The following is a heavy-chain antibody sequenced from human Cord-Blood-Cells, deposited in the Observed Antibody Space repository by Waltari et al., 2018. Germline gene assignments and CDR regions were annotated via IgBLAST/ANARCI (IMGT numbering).Heavy chain of an antibody. CDR1: GYTFTSYD. J-gene: IGHJ3*02. CDR2: MNPNSGNT. V-gene: IGHV1-8*01. D-gene: IGHD6-13*01. CDR3: ASWVNSDAFDI. Sequence: QVQLVQSGAEVKKPGASVKVSCKASGYTFTSYDINWLRQATGQGREWMGWMNPNSGNTGYAQKYHGRVTMTRNTSISTAYMERSSLRSEDTAVYYCASWVNSDAFDIWGQGTMVTVSS.